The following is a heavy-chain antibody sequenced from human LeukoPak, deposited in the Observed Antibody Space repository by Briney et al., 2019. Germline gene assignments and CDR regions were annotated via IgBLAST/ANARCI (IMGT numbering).Heavy chain of an antibody. CDR3: ARDRVVLYYYYGMDV. J-gene: IGHJ6*02. V-gene: IGHV3-33*08. D-gene: IGHD2-15*01. CDR2: IWYDGSNK. CDR1: GFTFSSYW. Sequence: GGSLRLSCAASGFTFSSYWMSWVRQAPGKGLEWVAVIWYDGSNKYYADSVKGRFTISRDNSKNTLYLQMNSLRAEDTAVYYCARDRVVLYYYYGMDVWGQGTTVTVSS.